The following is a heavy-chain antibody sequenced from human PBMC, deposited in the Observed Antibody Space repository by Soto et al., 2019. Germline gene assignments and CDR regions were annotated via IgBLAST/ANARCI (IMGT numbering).Heavy chain of an antibody. CDR3: ARGRGHSNSSPPFNWFDP. CDR2: IGTAGDT. CDR1: GFTFSSYD. V-gene: IGHV3-13*01. D-gene: IGHD6-6*01. Sequence: GGSLRLSCAASGFTFSSYDMHWVRQATGKGLEWVSAIGTAGDTYYPGSVKGRFTISRENAKNSLYLQMNSLRAGDTAVYYCARGRGHSNSSPPFNWFDPWGQGTLVTVS. J-gene: IGHJ5*02.